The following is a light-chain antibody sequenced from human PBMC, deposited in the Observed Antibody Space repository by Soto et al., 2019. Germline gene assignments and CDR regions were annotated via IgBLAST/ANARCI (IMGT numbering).Light chain of an antibody. J-gene: IGKJ1*01. Sequence: EIVMTQSPATLSVSPGERATLSCRASQSVSSNLAWYQQKPGQAPGLLIYGASTRATGIPARFSGRGSGTEFTLTISSLQSEDFAVYYCQQYNNWPQTFGQGTKVEIK. CDR2: GAS. CDR1: QSVSSN. V-gene: IGKV3-15*01. CDR3: QQYNNWPQT.